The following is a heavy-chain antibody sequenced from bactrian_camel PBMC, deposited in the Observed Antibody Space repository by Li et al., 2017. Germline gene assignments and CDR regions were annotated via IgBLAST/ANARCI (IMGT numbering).Heavy chain of an antibody. Sequence: HVQLVESGGGLVQPGGSLRLACVASGVTFTTYYTAWVRQAPGKGLEWVSSLYSDGSNKYYSESVKGRFTISRDNAKNTVYLQMNSLKSEDTALYYCATDALHGLGSPSNWGQGTQVTVS. CDR1: GVTFTTYY. V-gene: IGHV3-2*01. CDR2: LYSDGSNK. J-gene: IGHJ4*01. CDR3: ATDALHGLGSPSN. D-gene: IGHD5*01.